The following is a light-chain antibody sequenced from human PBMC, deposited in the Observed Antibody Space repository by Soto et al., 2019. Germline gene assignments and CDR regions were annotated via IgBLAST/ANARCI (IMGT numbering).Light chain of an antibody. V-gene: IGKV3-20*01. CDR1: QSVSSSF. J-gene: IGKJ4*01. Sequence: EVVLTQSPGTLSLSPGERATLSCRASQSVSSSFLTWYQQKPGRAPRLLIYGVSSRATGIPDRFSGSGSGTDFTLTISRLEPEDFAVYYCQQYGSSFGGGTKVEIK. CDR2: GVS. CDR3: QQYGSS.